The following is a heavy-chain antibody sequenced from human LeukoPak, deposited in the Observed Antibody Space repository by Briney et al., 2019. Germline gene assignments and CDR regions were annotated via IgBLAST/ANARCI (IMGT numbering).Heavy chain of an antibody. D-gene: IGHD6-13*01. V-gene: IGHV3-23*01. CDR1: GFTFSSYA. CDR3: AKPPSSSWYGAPFDY. CDR2: ISGSGGST. J-gene: IGHJ4*02. Sequence: GGSLRLSCAASGFTFSSYAMSWVRPAPGKGLEWVSAISGSGGSTYYADSVKGRFTISRDNSKNTLYLQMNSLRAEDTAVYYCAKPPSSSWYGAPFDYWGQGTLVTVSS.